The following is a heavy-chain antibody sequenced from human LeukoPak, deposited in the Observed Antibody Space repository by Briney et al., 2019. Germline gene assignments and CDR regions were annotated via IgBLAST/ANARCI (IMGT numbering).Heavy chain of an antibody. V-gene: IGHV1-18*01. CDR3: ARRRSRAAAGGIDY. CDR1: GYTFTSYD. CDR2: ISAYNGNT. J-gene: IGHJ4*02. Sequence: ASVKVSCKASGYTFTSYDISWVRQAPGQGLEWMGWISAYNGNTNYAQKLQGRVTMTTDTSTSTAYMELRSLRSDDTAVYYCARRRSRAAAGGIDYWGQGTLVTVSS. D-gene: IGHD6-13*01.